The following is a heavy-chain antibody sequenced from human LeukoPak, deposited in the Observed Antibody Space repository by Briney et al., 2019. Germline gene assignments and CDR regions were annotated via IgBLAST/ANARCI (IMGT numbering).Heavy chain of an antibody. CDR3: ARVAVGAYHFDY. V-gene: IGHV3-66*01. CDR1: GFTVSNNY. J-gene: IGHJ4*02. Sequence: GGSLRLSCAVFGFTVSNNYMHWVRQAPGKGLEWVSVIYSGGNTFYADSVKGRFTISRDNSKNTLYLQMNSLRPEDTAVYYCARVAVGAYHFDYWGQGTLVTVSS. D-gene: IGHD1-26*01. CDR2: IYSGGNT.